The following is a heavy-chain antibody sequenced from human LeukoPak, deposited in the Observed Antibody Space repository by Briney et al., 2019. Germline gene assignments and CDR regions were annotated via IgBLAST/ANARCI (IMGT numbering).Heavy chain of an antibody. Sequence: PGGSLRLSCAASGFTFSSHGMNWVRQPLGKGLEWVSYISSSGSTIYYADSVKGRFTISRDNAKNSLYLQMNSLRAEDTAVYYCARDRGSSGPNYFYYWGQGTLVTVSS. CDR3: ARDRGSSGPNYFYY. CDR1: GFTFSSHG. V-gene: IGHV3-48*03. CDR2: ISSSGSTI. J-gene: IGHJ4*02. D-gene: IGHD6-19*01.